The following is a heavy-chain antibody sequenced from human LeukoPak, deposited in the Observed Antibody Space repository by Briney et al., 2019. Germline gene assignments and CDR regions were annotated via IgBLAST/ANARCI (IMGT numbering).Heavy chain of an antibody. Sequence: ASVKVSCKASGYTFTSYYMHWVRQAPGQGLEWMGIINPSGGSTSYAQKFQGRVTMTRDMSTGTVYMELSSLRSEDTAVYYCAREGRYCSGGSCYRDDYWFDPWGQGTLVTVSS. CDR1: GYTFTSYY. CDR2: INPSGGST. D-gene: IGHD2-15*01. V-gene: IGHV1-46*01. CDR3: AREGRYCSGGSCYRDDYWFDP. J-gene: IGHJ5*02.